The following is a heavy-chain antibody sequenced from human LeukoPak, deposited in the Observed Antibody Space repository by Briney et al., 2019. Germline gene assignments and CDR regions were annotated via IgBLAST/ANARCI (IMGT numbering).Heavy chain of an antibody. CDR3: TRPHYDFWSGYADNWFDP. Sequence: GASVKVSCKASGYTFTGYYMYWVRQAPGQGLEWMGWINPNSGGTNYAQKFQGRVTMTRDTSISTAYMELSRLRSDDTAVYYCTRPHYDFWSGYADNWFDPWGQGTLVTVSS. CDR2: INPNSGGT. J-gene: IGHJ5*02. CDR1: GYTFTGYY. D-gene: IGHD3-3*01. V-gene: IGHV1-2*02.